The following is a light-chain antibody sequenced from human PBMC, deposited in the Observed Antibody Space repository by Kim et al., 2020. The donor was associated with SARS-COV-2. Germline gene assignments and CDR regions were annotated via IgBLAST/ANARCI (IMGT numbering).Light chain of an antibody. V-gene: IGLV1-44*01. Sequence: GQRVTMSFTGSSSNIGGNTVTWYQQFPGTAPKVVISRNDERPSGLSDRFSGSKSGTSASLAISGLQSEDEADYYCATWDDRLKGVVFGGGTQLTVL. CDR2: RND. CDR1: SSNIGGNT. J-gene: IGLJ3*02. CDR3: ATWDDRLKGVV.